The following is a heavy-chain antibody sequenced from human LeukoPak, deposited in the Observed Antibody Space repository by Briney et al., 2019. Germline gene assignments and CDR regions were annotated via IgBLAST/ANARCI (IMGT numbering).Heavy chain of an antibody. Sequence: GGSLRLSCAAFGFIFDDYGMSGVRQAPGKGLEWVSGINWNGGSTGYADSVKGRFTISRDNAKNSLYLQMNSLRAEDTALYYCARVQLVDYYYYSYMDVWGKGTTVTVSS. CDR2: INWNGGST. CDR1: GFIFDDYG. V-gene: IGHV3-20*04. J-gene: IGHJ6*03. CDR3: ARVQLVDYYYYSYMDV. D-gene: IGHD6-6*01.